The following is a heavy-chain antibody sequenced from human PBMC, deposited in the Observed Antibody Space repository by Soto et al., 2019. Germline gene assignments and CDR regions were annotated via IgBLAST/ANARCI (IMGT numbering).Heavy chain of an antibody. J-gene: IGHJ5*02. CDR3: ARDWAVSGLWFGECMFDP. V-gene: IGHV4-30-4*01. Sequence: KTSETLSLTCTVSGGSISSGDYYWSWIRQPPGKGLGWIGYIYYSGSTYYNPSLKSRVTISVDTSKNQFSLKLSSVTAADTAVYYCARDWAVSGLWFGECMFDPWGQGTLVTVSS. CDR2: IYYSGST. CDR1: GGSISSGDYY. D-gene: IGHD3-10*01.